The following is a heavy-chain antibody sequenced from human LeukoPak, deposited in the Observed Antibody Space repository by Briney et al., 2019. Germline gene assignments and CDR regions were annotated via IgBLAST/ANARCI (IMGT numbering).Heavy chain of an antibody. D-gene: IGHD6-13*01. V-gene: IGHV3-23*01. CDR2: ITGTGGAT. J-gene: IGHJ4*02. CDR1: GFTFSSYA. CDR3: ACAWYGQYSVDY. Sequence: PGGSLRLSCATSGFTFSSYAMNWVRQAPGKGLEWVSAITGTGGATYYADSVKGRFTISSDNSKSTLYLQMNSLRAEDTAVYYCACAWYGQYSVDYWGQGTLVTVSS.